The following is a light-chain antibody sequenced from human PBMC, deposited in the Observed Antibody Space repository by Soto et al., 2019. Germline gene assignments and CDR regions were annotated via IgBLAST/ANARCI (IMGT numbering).Light chain of an antibody. V-gene: IGKV3-20*01. CDR1: QSVSSSY. CDR2: GAS. CDR3: KQYASPLKT. Sequence: LTHSRCAVSLSAKERTSLSSPAHQSVSSSYLAWYQQKPGQAPRLLIYGASSRATGIPDRFSCSGSGTDFTLTSGRLEPEDSVVYYCKQYASPLKTFGEGTKVDI. J-gene: IGKJ1*01.